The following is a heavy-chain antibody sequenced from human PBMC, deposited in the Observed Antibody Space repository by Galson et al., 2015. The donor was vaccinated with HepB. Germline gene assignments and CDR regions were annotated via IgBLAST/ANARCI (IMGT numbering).Heavy chain of an antibody. V-gene: IGHV3-21*01. CDR1: GFTFSSYS. D-gene: IGHD3-22*01. CDR2: ISSSSSYI. CDR3: ARNADSSGYYFGAFDI. Sequence: SLRLSCAASGFTFSSYSMNWVRQAPGKGLEWVSSISSSSSYIYYADSVKGRFTISRDNAKNSLYLQMNSLRAEDTAVYYCARNADSSGYYFGAFDIWGQGTMVTVSS. J-gene: IGHJ3*02.